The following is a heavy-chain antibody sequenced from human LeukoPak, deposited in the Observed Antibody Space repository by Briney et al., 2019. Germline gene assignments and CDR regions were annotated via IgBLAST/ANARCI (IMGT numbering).Heavy chain of an antibody. D-gene: IGHD3-3*01. CDR2: MNPNSGNT. Sequence: ASVKVSCKASGYTFTSYDINWVRQATGQGLEWMGWMNPNSGNTGYAQKFQGRVTITRNTSISTAYMELSSLRSEDTAVYCCARGLPQFWSGYPLPDYWGQGTLVTVSS. CDR1: GYTFTSYD. CDR3: ARGLPQFWSGYPLPDY. J-gene: IGHJ4*02. V-gene: IGHV1-8*03.